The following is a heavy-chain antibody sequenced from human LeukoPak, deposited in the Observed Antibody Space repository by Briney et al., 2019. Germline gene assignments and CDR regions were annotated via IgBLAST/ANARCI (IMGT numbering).Heavy chain of an antibody. CDR2: IKPNSGGT. CDR1: GYTFTGYY. V-gene: IGHV1-2*02. D-gene: IGHD3-10*01. CDR3: ARWEVLPKDSDY. J-gene: IGHJ4*02. Sequence: ASVKLSCTASGYTFTGYYMHWVRQAPGQGREWMGWIKPNSGGTNYAQKFQGRVTMTRDTSISAAYMELSRLRCDDTAVYYCARWEVLPKDSDYWGQGTLVTVCS.